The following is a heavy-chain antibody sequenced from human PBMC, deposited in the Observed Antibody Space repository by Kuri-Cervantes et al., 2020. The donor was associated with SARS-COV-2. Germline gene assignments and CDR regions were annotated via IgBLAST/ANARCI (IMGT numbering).Heavy chain of an antibody. Sequence: GESLKISCAASGFTFGSYAMHWVRQAPGKGLEWVAVISYDGSNKYYADSVKGRFTISRDNSKNTLYLQMNSLRAENTAVYYCARRSGGYYSYYFDYWGQGTLVTVSS. J-gene: IGHJ4*02. D-gene: IGHD1-26*01. CDR3: ARRSGGYYSYYFDY. CDR1: GFTFGSYA. V-gene: IGHV3-30-3*01. CDR2: ISYDGSNK.